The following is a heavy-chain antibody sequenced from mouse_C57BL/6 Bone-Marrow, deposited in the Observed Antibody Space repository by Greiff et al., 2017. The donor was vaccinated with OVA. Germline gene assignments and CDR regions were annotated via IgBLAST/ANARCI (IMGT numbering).Heavy chain of an antibody. V-gene: IGHV8-12*01. Sequence: QVPLKASGPGILQSSQTLSLTCSFSGFSLRTSGMGVSWIRQPSGKGLEWLAHIYWDDDKRYNPSLKSRLTISKDTSRNQVFLKITRVDTADTATYYCARSTPWYFDVWGTGTTVTVSS. J-gene: IGHJ1*03. CDR3: ARSTPWYFDV. CDR1: GFSLRTSGMG. CDR2: IYWDDDK.